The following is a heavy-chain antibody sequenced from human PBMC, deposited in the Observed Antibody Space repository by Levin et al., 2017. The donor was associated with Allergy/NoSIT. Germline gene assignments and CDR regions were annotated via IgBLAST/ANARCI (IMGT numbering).Heavy chain of an antibody. Sequence: SQTLSLTCTVSGDSIRSGSYYWSWIRQPAGKGLEWIGRIYFSGSTNYNPSLKTRVTMSVDTSKNQFSLRLTSVTAADTAVYYCAREGWDDYYYYMDVWGKGTTVTVSS. V-gene: IGHV4-61*02. CDR2: IYFSGST. CDR3: AREGWDDYYYYMDV. CDR1: GDSIRSGSYY. D-gene: IGHD1-26*01. J-gene: IGHJ6*03.